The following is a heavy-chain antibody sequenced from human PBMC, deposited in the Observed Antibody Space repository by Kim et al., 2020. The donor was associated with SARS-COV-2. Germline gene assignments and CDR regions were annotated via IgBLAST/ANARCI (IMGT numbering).Heavy chain of an antibody. CDR2: ISYDGSNK. D-gene: IGHD3-10*01. J-gene: IGHJ4*02. CDR3: ARAESTMVRGVITVNYFDY. V-gene: IGHV3-30-3*01. Sequence: GGSLRLSCAASGFTFSSYAMHWVRQAPGKGLEWVAVISYDGSNKYYADSVKGRFTISRDNSKNTLYLQMNSLRAEDTAVYYCARAESTMVRGVITVNYFDYWGQGTLVTVSS. CDR1: GFTFSSYA.